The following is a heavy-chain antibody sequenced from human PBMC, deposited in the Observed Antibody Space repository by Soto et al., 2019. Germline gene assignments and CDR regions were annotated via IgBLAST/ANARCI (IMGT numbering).Heavy chain of an antibody. V-gene: IGHV4-31*03. Sequence: QVQLQESGPGLVKPSQTRSLTCTVSGGSISSGGYYWSWIRQHPGKGLEWIGYIYYSGSTYYNPSLKSRVTISVDTSKNQFSLKLSSVTAADTAVYYCARDRVVVTASYGMDVWGQGTTVTVSS. CDR2: IYYSGST. CDR3: ARDRVVVTASYGMDV. CDR1: GGSISSGGYY. J-gene: IGHJ6*02. D-gene: IGHD2-21*02.